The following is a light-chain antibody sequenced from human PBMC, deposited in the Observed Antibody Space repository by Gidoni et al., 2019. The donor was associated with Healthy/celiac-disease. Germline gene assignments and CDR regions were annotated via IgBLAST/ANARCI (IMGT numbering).Light chain of an antibody. Sequence: QSALTQPASVSGSPGQSITISCTGTSSDGGSYNLVSWYQQHPGKAPKLMIYEGSKRPSGVSNRFSGSKSGNTASLTISGLQAEAEADYYCCSYAGSSIVVFGGGTKLTVL. J-gene: IGLJ2*01. CDR1: SSDGGSYNL. V-gene: IGLV2-23*01. CDR2: EGS. CDR3: CSYAGSSIVV.